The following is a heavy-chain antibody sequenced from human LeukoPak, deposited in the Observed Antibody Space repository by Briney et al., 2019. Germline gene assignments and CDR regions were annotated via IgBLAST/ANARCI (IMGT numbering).Heavy chain of an antibody. D-gene: IGHD5-12*01. J-gene: IGHJ4*02. Sequence: GRSLRLSCAASGFTFSSYGMHWVRQAPGKGLEWVAVISYDGSNKYYADSVKGRFTISRDNSKNTLYLQMNSLRAEDTAVYYCAXHRXKVATKGPFDYWGQGTLVTVSS. V-gene: IGHV3-30*18. CDR3: AXHRXKVATKGPFDY. CDR1: GFTFSSYG. CDR2: ISYDGSNK.